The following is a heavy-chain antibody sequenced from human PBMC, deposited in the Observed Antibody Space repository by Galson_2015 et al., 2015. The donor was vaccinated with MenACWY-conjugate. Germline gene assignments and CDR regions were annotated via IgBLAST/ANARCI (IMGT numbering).Heavy chain of an antibody. CDR1: GYSFATYW. V-gene: IGHV5-51*01. CDR2: IYPGDSDT. Sequence: QSGAAVKKPGESLTISCPASGYSFATYWIAWVRQMPGKGLEWMGIIYPGDSDTRYSPSFQGLVTISADKSITTAYLQWSSLKASDTAIYYCARHRDGYTNDYWGQGTLVTVSS. J-gene: IGHJ4*02. D-gene: IGHD5-24*01. CDR3: ARHRDGYTNDY.